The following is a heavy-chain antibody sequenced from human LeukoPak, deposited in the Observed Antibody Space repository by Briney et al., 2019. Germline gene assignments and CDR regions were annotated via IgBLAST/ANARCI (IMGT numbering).Heavy chain of an antibody. D-gene: IGHD3-22*01. CDR3: AREDNYYDTPTFDY. CDR2: IIPIFGTA. CDR1: GGTFSSYA. Sequence: PQASVKVSCKASGGTFSSYAISWVRQAPGQGLEWMGGIIPIFGTANYAQKFQGRVTITADESTSTAYMELSSLRSEDTAVYYCAREDNYYDTPTFDYWGQETLVTVSS. V-gene: IGHV1-69*13. J-gene: IGHJ4*02.